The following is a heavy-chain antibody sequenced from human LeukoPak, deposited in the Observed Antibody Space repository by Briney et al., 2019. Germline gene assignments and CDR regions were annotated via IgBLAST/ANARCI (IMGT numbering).Heavy chain of an antibody. V-gene: IGHV3-23*01. D-gene: IGHD5-18*01. CDR3: AKNRIQLWLGGDYFDY. J-gene: IGHJ4*02. Sequence: SSSSYYWGWIRQPPGKGLEWVSAISGSGGSTYYADSVKGRFTISRDNSKNTLYLQMNSLRAEDTAVYYCAKNRIQLWLGGDYFDYWGQGTLVTVSS. CDR2: ISGSGGST. CDR1: SSSSYY.